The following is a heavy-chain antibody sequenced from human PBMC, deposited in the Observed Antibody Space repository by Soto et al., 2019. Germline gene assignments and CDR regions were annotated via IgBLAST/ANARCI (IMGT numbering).Heavy chain of an antibody. CDR1: GFTFGDYA. J-gene: IGHJ5*02. CDR2: IRYKAHGGTT. D-gene: IGHD3-16*01. V-gene: IGHV3-49*03. CDR3: TRGPPGDPIWGSYWFDP. Sequence: EVQLVESGGDLVQPGRSLRLSCSASGFTFGDYALSWFRQAPGKGLEWVGFIRYKAHGGTTEYAASVKGRFSMSRDDSRSIAYLQMNSLKTEDTAVYYCTRGPPGDPIWGSYWFDPWGQGILVTVSS.